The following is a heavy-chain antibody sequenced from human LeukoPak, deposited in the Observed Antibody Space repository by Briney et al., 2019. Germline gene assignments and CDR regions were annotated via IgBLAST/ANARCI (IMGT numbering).Heavy chain of an antibody. CDR3: ARAIGYSYGWFDY. Sequence: PSETLSLTCAVYGGSFSGYYRSWIRQPPGKGLEWIGEINHSGSTNYNPSLKSRVTISVDTSKTQFSLKLSSVTAADTAVYYCARAIGYSYGWFDYCGQGTLVTVSS. J-gene: IGHJ4*02. CDR1: GGSFSGYY. CDR2: INHSGST. V-gene: IGHV4-34*01. D-gene: IGHD5-18*01.